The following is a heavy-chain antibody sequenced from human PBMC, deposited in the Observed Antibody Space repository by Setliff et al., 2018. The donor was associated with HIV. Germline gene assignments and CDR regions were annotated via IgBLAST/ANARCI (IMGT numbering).Heavy chain of an antibody. Sequence: PSETLSLTCTVSGGSISTNSYYWGWIRQSPGKGLEWVGNVHNSGGTNYSPSLKSRVSISVDTSKNQFSLNVNSVTAPDTAVYYCVRHTRDTSLAHYYYYIDVWGKGTTVTVSS. D-gene: IGHD5-18*01. CDR1: GGSISTNSYY. J-gene: IGHJ6*03. CDR2: VHNSGGT. CDR3: VRHTRDTSLAHYYYYIDV. V-gene: IGHV4-39*01.